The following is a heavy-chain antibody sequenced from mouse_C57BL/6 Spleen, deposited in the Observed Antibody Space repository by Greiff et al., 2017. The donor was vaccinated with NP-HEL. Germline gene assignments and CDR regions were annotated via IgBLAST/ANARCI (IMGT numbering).Heavy chain of an antibody. CDR2: IHPNSGST. D-gene: IGHD2-3*01. CDR1: GYTFTSYW. V-gene: IGHV1-64*01. CDR3: APDGYYSWFAY. J-gene: IGHJ3*01. Sequence: QVQLQQPGAELVKPGASVKLSCKASGYTFTSYWMHWVKQRPGQGLEWIGMIHPNSGSTNYNEKLKSKATLTVDKSSSTAYMQLSSLTSEDSAVYYCAPDGYYSWFAYWGQGTLVTVSA.